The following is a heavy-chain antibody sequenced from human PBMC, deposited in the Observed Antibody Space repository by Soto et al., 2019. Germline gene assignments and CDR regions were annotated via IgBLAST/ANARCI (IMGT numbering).Heavy chain of an antibody. CDR1: GFIFSEYA. J-gene: IGHJ4*02. Sequence: GGALRLSCAASGFIFSEYAMNWVRQAAGKGLEWVSAISGSGGSTYYADSVKGRFTISRDNSKNTQYLQMNSLRADDTAVYYCAKDFDYLGQGPLVTVSS. V-gene: IGHV3-23*01. CDR3: AKDFDY. CDR2: ISGSGGST.